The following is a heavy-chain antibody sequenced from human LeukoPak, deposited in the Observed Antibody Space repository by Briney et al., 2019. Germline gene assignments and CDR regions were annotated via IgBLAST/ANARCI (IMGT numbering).Heavy chain of an antibody. CDR3: ASRYSGSYGVLMGFDY. CDR1: GFTFSSYW. Sequence: GGSLRLSCAASGFTFSSYWMSWVRQAPGKGLEWVANIKQDGSEKYYVDSVKGRFTISRDNAKNSLYLQMNSLRAEDTAVYYCASRYSGSYGVLMGFDYWGQGTLVTVSS. V-gene: IGHV3-7*01. D-gene: IGHD1-26*01. CDR2: IKQDGSEK. J-gene: IGHJ4*02.